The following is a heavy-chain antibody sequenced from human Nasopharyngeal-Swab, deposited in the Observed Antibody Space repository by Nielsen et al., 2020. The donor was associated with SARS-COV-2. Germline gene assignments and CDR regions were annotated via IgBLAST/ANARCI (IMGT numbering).Heavy chain of an antibody. D-gene: IGHD2-2*01. Sequence: SETLSLTCAVSGDSVRSNDYWTWVRQSPGKGHEWIGEVSHSGSTNYNPSLQSRVTLSMDKSKNQFSLRLTSVSAADTADYFCARGHLVVVPSPLLGLGPIFYSFYLDVWGKGTTVIVSS. CDR2: VSHSGST. CDR1: GDSVRSNDY. J-gene: IGHJ6*03. CDR3: ARGHLVVVPSPLLGLGPIFYSFYLDV. V-gene: IGHV4-4*02.